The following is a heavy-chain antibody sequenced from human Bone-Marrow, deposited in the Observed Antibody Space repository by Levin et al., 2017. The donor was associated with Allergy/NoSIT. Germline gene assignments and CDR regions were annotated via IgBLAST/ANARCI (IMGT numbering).Heavy chain of an antibody. V-gene: IGHV4-4*07. D-gene: IGHD3-10*01. CDR2: IYTSDTT. J-gene: IGHJ4*02. CDR1: AGYISNSY. CDR3: ATMIRGIFYY. Sequence: SQTLSLTCTVSAGYISNSYWSWIRQPAGKGLEWIGRIYTSDTTNYNPSLKSRVSMSVDTSRNQFTLDLRSVTAADTAVYYCATMIRGIFYYWGQGTLVTVSS.